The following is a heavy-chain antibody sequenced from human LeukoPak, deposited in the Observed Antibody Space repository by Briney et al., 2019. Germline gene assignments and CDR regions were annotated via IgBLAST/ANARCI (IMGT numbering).Heavy chain of an antibody. D-gene: IGHD5-18*01. CDR3: ARDFDSAGYSYGYFDY. J-gene: IGHJ4*02. V-gene: IGHV4-59*01. CDR2: IYYSGST. CDR1: GGSISSYH. Sequence: SETLSLTCSVSGGSISSYHWSWIRQPPGMGLEWIGYIYYSGSTNYNPSLKSRVTISVDTSKNQLSLKLNSVTAEDTAVYYCARDFDSAGYSYGYFDYWGQGTLVTVSS.